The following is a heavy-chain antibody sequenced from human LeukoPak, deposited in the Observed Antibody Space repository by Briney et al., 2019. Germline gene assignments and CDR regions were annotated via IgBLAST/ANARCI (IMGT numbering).Heavy chain of an antibody. D-gene: IGHD2-2*01. CDR3: ARVVVVPAAIFSDY. CDR1: GFTFSSYS. CDR2: ISSSSSTI. J-gene: IGHJ4*02. Sequence: GGSLRLSCAASGFTFSSYSMNWVRQAPGKGLEWVSYISSSSSTIYYADSVKGRFTISRDNAKNSLYLQMSSLRAEDTAVYYCARVVVVPAAIFSDYWGQGTLVTVSS. V-gene: IGHV3-48*01.